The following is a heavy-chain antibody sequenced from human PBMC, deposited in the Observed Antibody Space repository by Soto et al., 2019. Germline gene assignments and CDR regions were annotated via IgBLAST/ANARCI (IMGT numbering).Heavy chain of an antibody. J-gene: IGHJ4*02. CDR3: ARDWHHYFDA. CDR1: GYTFTSYD. Sequence: ASVKVSCKASGYTFTSYDINWVRQATGQGLEWMGWMNPNSGNTDYAQKFQGRVTMTTDESISTVYLELSSLRFEDTAAYYYARDWHHYFDAWGQGSLVTVSS. V-gene: IGHV1-8*01. D-gene: IGHD3-10*01. CDR2: MNPNSGNT.